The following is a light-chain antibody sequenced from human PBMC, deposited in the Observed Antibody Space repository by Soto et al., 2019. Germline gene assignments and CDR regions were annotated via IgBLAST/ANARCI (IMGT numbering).Light chain of an antibody. CDR1: SSDVGGHNF. Sequence: QSALTQPASVSGSPGQSITIPCTGTSSDVGGHNFVSWYQHHPGKAPKLMIYDVTNRPSGVSDRFSGSKSGNTASLTISGLHAEDGADYSSTSYTCPTTIYVFVTGTNLTV. V-gene: IGLV2-14*03. CDR2: DVT. CDR3: TSYTCPTTIYV. J-gene: IGLJ1*01.